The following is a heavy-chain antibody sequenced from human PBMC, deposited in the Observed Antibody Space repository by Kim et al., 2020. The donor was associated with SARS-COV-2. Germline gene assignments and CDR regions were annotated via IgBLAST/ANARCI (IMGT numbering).Heavy chain of an antibody. J-gene: IGHJ4*02. Sequence: GGSLRLSCAASGFTFSSYSMNWVRQAPGKGLEWVSYISSSSSTIYYADSVKGRFTISRDNAKNSLYLQMNSLRDEDTAVYYCASGTLLWFGELHCWGQGTLVTVSS. D-gene: IGHD3-10*01. CDR1: GFTFSSYS. V-gene: IGHV3-48*02. CDR3: ASGTLLWFGELHC. CDR2: ISSSSSTI.